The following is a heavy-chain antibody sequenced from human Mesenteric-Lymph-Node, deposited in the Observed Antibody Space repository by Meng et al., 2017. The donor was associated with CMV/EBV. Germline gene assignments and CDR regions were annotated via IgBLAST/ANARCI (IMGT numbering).Heavy chain of an antibody. V-gene: IGHV1-2*02. J-gene: IGHJ5*02. D-gene: IGHD6-6*01. CDR2: INPNRGGT. CDR3: ARGGPLWGRSSSSVWGDWFDP. Sequence: VSVQVSCQASRYTFTGYYMHWVRQAPGQGLEWMGWINPNRGGTNYAQKFQGRVTMTRDTSISTAYMELSSLRSEDTAVYYCARGGPLWGRSSSSVWGDWFDPWGQGTLVTVSS. CDR1: RYTFTGYY.